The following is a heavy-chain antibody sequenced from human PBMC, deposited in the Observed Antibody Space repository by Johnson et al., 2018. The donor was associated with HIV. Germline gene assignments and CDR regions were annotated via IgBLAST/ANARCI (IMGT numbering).Heavy chain of an antibody. Sequence: VQLVESGGGLVQPGGSLRLSCAASGITVGTNYMSWVRQAPGKGLEWVSVIFSVGDVYYADSVKGRFTISRDNSKNMVYLQMNSLRPEDTAVYYCARDGRYLVTRGSFEFWGQGTVVTVSS. CDR2: IFSVGDV. CDR3: ARDGRYLVTRGSFEF. D-gene: IGHD3-9*01. J-gene: IGHJ3*01. CDR1: GITVGTNY. V-gene: IGHV3-66*02.